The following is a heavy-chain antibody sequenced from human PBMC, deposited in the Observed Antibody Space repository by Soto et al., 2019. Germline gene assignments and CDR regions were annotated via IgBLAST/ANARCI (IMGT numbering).Heavy chain of an antibody. J-gene: IGHJ6*02. Sequence: ESVGGVVQPGRSLRLSCAASGFTFSSYGMHWVRQAPGKGLEWVAVIWYDGSNKYYADSVKGRFTISRDNSKNTLYLQMNSLRAEDTAVYYCARASAYYYGMDVWGQGTTVTVSS. CDR3: ARASAYYYGMDV. V-gene: IGHV3-33*01. CDR2: IWYDGSNK. CDR1: GFTFSSYG.